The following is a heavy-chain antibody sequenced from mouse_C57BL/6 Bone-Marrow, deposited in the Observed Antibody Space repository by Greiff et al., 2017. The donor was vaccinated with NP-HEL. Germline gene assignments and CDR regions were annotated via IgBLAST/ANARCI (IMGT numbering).Heavy chain of an antibody. CDR1: GYSITSGYD. D-gene: IGHD1-1*01. V-gene: IGHV3-1*01. CDR2: ISYSGST. CDR3: SVTVVDYYAMDY. J-gene: IGHJ4*01. Sequence: EVMLVESGPGMVKPSQSLSLTCTVTGYSITSGYDWHWIRHFPGNKLEWMGYISYSGSTNYNPSLKSRISITHDTSKNHFFLKLNSVTTEDTATYYCSVTVVDYYAMDYWGQGTSVTVSS.